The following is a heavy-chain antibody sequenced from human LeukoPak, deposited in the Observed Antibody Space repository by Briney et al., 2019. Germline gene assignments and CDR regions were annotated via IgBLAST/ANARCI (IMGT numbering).Heavy chain of an antibody. Sequence: GSLRLSCAASGFTFSSYGMHWVRQAPGKGLEWVAVIWYDGSNKYYADSVKGRFTISRDNSKNTLYLQMNSLRAEDTAVYYCARAGYYDFWSGYWAIMDVWGQGTTVTVSS. J-gene: IGHJ6*02. V-gene: IGHV3-33*01. CDR3: ARAGYYDFWSGYWAIMDV. D-gene: IGHD3-3*01. CDR1: GFTFSSYG. CDR2: IWYDGSNK.